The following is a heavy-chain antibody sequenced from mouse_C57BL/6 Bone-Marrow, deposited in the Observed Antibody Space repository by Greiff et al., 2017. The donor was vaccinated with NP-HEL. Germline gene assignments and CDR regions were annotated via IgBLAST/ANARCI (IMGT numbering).Heavy chain of an antibody. CDR3: ARRRYDYDSPWFAY. Sequence: VQLQQPGAELVKPGASVKLSCKASGYTFTSYWMHWVKQRPGQGLEWIGMIHPNSGSTNYNEKFKSKATLTVDKSSSTAYMQLSSLTSEDSAVYYCARRRYDYDSPWFAYWGQGTLVTVSA. CDR2: IHPNSGST. CDR1: GYTFTSYW. J-gene: IGHJ3*01. V-gene: IGHV1-64*01. D-gene: IGHD2-4*01.